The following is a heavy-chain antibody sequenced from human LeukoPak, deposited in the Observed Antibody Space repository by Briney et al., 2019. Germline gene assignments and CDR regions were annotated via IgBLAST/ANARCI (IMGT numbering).Heavy chain of an antibody. J-gene: IGHJ4*02. CDR3: VTLYETY. Sequence: GGSLRLSCAASGNYWMHWVRQAPGKGLVWVSHINSDGSWTSYADSVKGRFTISKDNAKNTVYLQMNSLRAEDTAVYYCVTLYETYWGRGTLVTVSS. V-gene: IGHV3-74*01. CDR1: GNYW. D-gene: IGHD2/OR15-2a*01. CDR2: INSDGSWT.